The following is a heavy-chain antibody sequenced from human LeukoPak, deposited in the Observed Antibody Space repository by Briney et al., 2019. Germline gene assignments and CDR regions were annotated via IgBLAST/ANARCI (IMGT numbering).Heavy chain of an antibody. CDR2: IRSKANSYAT. CDR3: TRNNCSSTSCYDY. J-gene: IGHJ4*02. Sequence: GGSLGLSCAASGFTFSGSAMHWVRQASGKGLEWVGRIRSKANSYATAYVASVKGRFTISRDDSKNTAYLQMNSLKTEDTAVYYCTRNNCSSTSCYDYWGQGTLVTVSS. D-gene: IGHD2-2*01. CDR1: GFTFSGSA. V-gene: IGHV3-73*01.